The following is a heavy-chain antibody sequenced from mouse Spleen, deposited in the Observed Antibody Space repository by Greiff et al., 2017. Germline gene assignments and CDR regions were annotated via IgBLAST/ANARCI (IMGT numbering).Heavy chain of an antibody. CDR3: ARRPNFDY. J-gene: IGHJ2*01. Sequence: VQLQQSGPELVKPGASVKISCKASGYSFTGYYMNWVKQSPEKSLEWIGEINPSTGGTTYNQKFKAKATLTVDKSSSTAYMQLKSLTSEDSAVYYCARRPNFDYWGQGTTLTVSS. CDR1: GYSFTGYY. V-gene: IGHV1-42*01. CDR2: INPSTGGT.